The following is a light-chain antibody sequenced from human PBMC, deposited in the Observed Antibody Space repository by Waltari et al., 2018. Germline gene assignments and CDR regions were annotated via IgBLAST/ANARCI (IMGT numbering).Light chain of an antibody. CDR3: ASWDGSLSGRV. J-gene: IGLJ3*02. Sequence: QSVLTQPPSASGTPGQRVLISCSGSSSNLGSSYVYWYQQIPGTAPKLLIYKNDQRPSGFPDRFSGSKSGTSASLAISGLRSEDEADYFCASWDGSLSGRVFGGGTKLTVL. CDR2: KND. CDR1: SSNLGSSY. V-gene: IGLV1-47*01.